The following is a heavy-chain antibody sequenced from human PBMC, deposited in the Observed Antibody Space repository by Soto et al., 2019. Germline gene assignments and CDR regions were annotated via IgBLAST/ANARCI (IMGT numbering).Heavy chain of an antibody. Sequence: GGSLRLSCAASGLTFSNYAMSWVRQAPGKGLEWVSAISGSGGSTYYADSVKGRFTISRDHSKNTLYLQMNSLRAEDTAIYYCAKIPTAYDYYMDVWGKGTTVTVSS. J-gene: IGHJ6*03. CDR2: ISGSGGST. V-gene: IGHV3-23*01. D-gene: IGHD2-21*01. CDR3: AKIPTAYDYYMDV. CDR1: GLTFSNYA.